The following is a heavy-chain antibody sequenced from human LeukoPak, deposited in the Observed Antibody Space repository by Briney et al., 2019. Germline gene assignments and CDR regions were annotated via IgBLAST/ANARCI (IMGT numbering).Heavy chain of an antibody. CDR1: GGTFSSYA. CDR3: ARVRGAVQTFDY. Sequence: ASVKVSCKASGGTFSSYAISWVRQAPGRGLEWMGGIIPIFGTANYAQKFQGRVTITADESTSTAYMELSSLRSEDTAVYYCARVRGAVQTFDYWGQGTLVTVSS. D-gene: IGHD6-19*01. V-gene: IGHV1-69*13. CDR2: IIPIFGTA. J-gene: IGHJ4*02.